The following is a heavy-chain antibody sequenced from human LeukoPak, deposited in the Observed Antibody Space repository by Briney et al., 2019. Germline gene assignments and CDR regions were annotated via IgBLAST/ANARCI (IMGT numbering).Heavy chain of an antibody. V-gene: IGHV3-9*01. J-gene: IGHJ4*02. CDR1: GFTFDDYA. CDR2: ISWNSGSI. Sequence: GGSLRLSCAASGFTFDDYAMHWVRQAPGKGLEWVSGISWNSGSIGYADSVKGRFTISRDNAKNSLYLQMNSLRAEDTAVYYCARRSWFGDFDYWGQGTLVTVSS. D-gene: IGHD3-10*01. CDR3: ARRSWFGDFDY.